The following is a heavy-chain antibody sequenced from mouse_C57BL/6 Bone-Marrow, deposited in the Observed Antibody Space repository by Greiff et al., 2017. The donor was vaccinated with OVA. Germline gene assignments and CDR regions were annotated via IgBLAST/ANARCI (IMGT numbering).Heavy chain of an antibody. CDR3: AREIPLFDY. CDR2: INPNNGGT. J-gene: IGHJ2*01. Sequence: EVKLQQSGPELVKPGASVKISCKASGYTFTDYYMNWVKQSHGKSLEWIGDINPNNGGTSYNQKFKGKATLTVDKSSSTAYMELRSLTSEDSAVYYCAREIPLFDYWGQGTTLTVSS. CDR1: GYTFTDYY. V-gene: IGHV1-26*01.